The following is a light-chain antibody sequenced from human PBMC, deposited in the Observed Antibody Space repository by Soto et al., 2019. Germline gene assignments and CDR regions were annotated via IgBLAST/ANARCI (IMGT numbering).Light chain of an antibody. V-gene: IGKV3-15*01. CDR1: QSVSTN. CDR3: QQCNNWTRT. J-gene: IGKJ1*01. CDR2: NAL. Sequence: EIVMTQSPATMSVSPGERATLSCRASQSVSTNLAWYQQKPGQAPRLLIYNALTMATGIPARFSGSGSGTEFTLTISILQSEDFAFYYCQQCNNWTRTFGQGTKVEIK.